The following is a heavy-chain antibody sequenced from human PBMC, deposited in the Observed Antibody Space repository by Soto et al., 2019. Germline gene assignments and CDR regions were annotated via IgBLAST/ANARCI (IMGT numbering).Heavy chain of an antibody. J-gene: IGHJ4*02. D-gene: IGHD3-3*01. V-gene: IGHV4-59*11. Sequence: SVPLCLRKSVSYGTIIDHGGSWIRQPPGKGLEWIGYIYYSGSTNYNPSLKSRVTISVDTSKNQFSLKLSSVTAADTAVYYCARGTYDFWSGSLDYWGQGTLVTVSS. CDR2: IYYSGST. CDR1: YGTIIDHG. CDR3: ARGTYDFWSGSLDY.